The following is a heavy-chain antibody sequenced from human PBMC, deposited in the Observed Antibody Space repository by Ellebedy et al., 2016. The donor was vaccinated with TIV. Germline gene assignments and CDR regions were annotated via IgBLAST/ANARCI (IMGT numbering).Heavy chain of an antibody. CDR2: FSARGDNT. CDR1: GFTFSSSA. CDR3: AEDLRFGELFGPNWFDP. J-gene: IGHJ5*02. Sequence: GESLKISCAASGFTFSSSAMGCVRQAPGQGLEWVSTFSARGDNTYYADSVKGRFVISRDNSNNTLYLQMNSLRAEDTAVYFCAEDLRFGELFGPNWFDPWGQGTLVTVSS. D-gene: IGHD3-10*01. V-gene: IGHV3-23*01.